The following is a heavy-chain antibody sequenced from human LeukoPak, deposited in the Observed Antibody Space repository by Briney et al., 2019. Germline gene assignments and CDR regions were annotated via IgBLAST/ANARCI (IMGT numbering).Heavy chain of an antibody. J-gene: IGHJ4*02. CDR1: GGSISSHY. Sequence: PSETLSLACTVPGGSISSHYWSWIRQPPGKGLEWIGYMFYSGTSHYNPSLESRVTISVDTSKNQVSLRLSSVTAADTAVYYCARRHYSGSYFDYWGQGTLVTVSS. CDR2: MFYSGTS. D-gene: IGHD1-26*01. V-gene: IGHV4-59*08. CDR3: ARRHYSGSYFDY.